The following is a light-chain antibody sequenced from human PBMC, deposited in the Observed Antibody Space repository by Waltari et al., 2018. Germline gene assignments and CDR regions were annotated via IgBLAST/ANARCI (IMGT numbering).Light chain of an antibody. Sequence: EIVLTQSPATLSLSPGERATLSCRASQSVSSYLAWYQQKPGQAPRLLIYDASNRATGIPARCSGSGSGTDFTLTISSLKPEDFAVYYCQQRSNWPLTFVGGTKVEIK. J-gene: IGKJ4*01. CDR1: QSVSSY. CDR3: QQRSNWPLT. CDR2: DAS. V-gene: IGKV3-11*01.